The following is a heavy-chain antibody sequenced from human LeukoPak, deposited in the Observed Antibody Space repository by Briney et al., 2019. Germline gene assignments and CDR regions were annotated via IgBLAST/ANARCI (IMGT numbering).Heavy chain of an antibody. V-gene: IGHV3-30-3*01. CDR3: AREFGDWGLDY. CDR1: GFTFSSYA. J-gene: IGHJ4*02. Sequence: PGGPLRLSCAASGFTFSSYAMHWVRQAPGKGLEWVAVISYDGSNKYYADSVKGRFTISRDNSKNTLYLQMNSLRAEDTAVYYCAREFGDWGLDYWGQGTLVTVSS. CDR2: ISYDGSNK. D-gene: IGHD3-3*01.